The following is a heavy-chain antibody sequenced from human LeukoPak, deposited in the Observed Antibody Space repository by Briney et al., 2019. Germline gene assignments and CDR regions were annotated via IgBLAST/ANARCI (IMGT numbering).Heavy chain of an antibody. CDR1: GDSVSSYSAA. CDR3: ARSGGHDAFDI. J-gene: IGHJ3*02. V-gene: IGHV6-1*01. Sequence: SQTLSLTCATSGDSVSSYSAAWSWIRQSPSRSLEWLGRTYYRSKWYNDYAVSVKSRITINPDTSKNQFSLQLTSVTPEDTAVYYCARSGGHDAFDIWGQGTMVTVSS. D-gene: IGHD4-23*01. CDR2: TYYRSKWYN.